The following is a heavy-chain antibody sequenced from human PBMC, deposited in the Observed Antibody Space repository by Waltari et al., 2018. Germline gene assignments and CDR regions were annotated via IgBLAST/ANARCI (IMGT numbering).Heavy chain of an antibody. CDR2: IYYSGST. Sequence: QVQLQESDPGLVKPSETLSLTCTVSGGSISSYYWSWIRQPPGKGLEWIGYIYYSGSTNYNPSHKSRVTISVDTSKNQFSLKLSSVTAADTAVYYCARGVHYDFWKDYYYMDVWGKGTTVTISS. CDR1: GGSISSYY. CDR3: ARGVHYDFWKDYYYMDV. V-gene: IGHV4-59*01. D-gene: IGHD3-3*01. J-gene: IGHJ6*03.